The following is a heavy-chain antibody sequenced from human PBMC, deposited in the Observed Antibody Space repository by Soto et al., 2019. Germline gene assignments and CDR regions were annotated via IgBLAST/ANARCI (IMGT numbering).Heavy chain of an antibody. CDR1: GFTFSSYA. Sequence: GGSLRLSCAASGFTFSSYAMSWVRQAPGKGLEWVSAISGSGGSTYYADSVKGRFTISRDNSKNTLYLQMNSLRAEDTAVYYCAKDQKKAELRYFDWLFKGDYWGQGTLVTVSS. CDR2: ISGSGGST. CDR3: AKDQKKAELRYFDWLFKGDY. J-gene: IGHJ4*02. V-gene: IGHV3-23*01. D-gene: IGHD3-9*01.